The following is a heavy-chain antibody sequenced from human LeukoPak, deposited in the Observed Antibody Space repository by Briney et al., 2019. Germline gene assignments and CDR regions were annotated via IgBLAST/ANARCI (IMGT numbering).Heavy chain of an antibody. CDR1: GGSISSGSYY. D-gene: IGHD3-22*01. V-gene: IGHV4-61*02. J-gene: IGHJ4*02. CDR2: IYTSGST. CDR3: ASEKPDYYDSSGPWDY. Sequence: PSQTLSLTCTVSGGSISSGSYYWSWIRQPAGKGLEWIGRIYTSGSTNYNPSLKSRVTISVDTSKNQFPLKLSSVTAADTAVYYCASEKPDYYDSSGPWDYWGQGTLVTVSS.